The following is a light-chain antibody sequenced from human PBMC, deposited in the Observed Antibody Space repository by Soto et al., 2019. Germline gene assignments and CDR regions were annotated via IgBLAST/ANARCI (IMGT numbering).Light chain of an antibody. CDR1: SSDVGAYNY. CDR3: TSYRSSTPVV. Sequence: QAVVTQAASVSGSPGQSITISCTGTSSDVGAYNYVSWYQQHPGKAPKLMIYDVSIRPSGVSDRFSGSKSGNTASLTISGLQAEDEADYYCTSYRSSTPVVFGGGTKLTVL. J-gene: IGLJ2*01. CDR2: DVS. V-gene: IGLV2-14*01.